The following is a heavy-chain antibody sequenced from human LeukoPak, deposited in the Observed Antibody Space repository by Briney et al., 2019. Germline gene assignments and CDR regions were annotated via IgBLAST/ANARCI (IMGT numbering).Heavy chain of an antibody. Sequence: SETLSLTCAVYGGSFSGYYWSWIRQPPGKGLEWIGEINHSGSTNYNPSLKSRVTISVDTSKNQFSLKLSSVTAADTAVYYCARVATIRGVMSWFDPWGQGTPVTVSS. CDR3: ARVATIRGVMSWFDP. V-gene: IGHV4-34*01. J-gene: IGHJ5*02. CDR2: INHSGST. D-gene: IGHD3-10*01. CDR1: GGSFSGYY.